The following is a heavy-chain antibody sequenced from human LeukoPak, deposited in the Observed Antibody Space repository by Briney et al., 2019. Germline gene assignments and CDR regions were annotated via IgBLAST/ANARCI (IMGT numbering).Heavy chain of an antibody. Sequence: SETLSLTCAVYGGSFSGYYWSWIRQPPGKGLEWIREINHSGSTNYNPSLKSRVTISVDTSKNQFSLKLSSVTAADTAVYYCAAWSYYYDSSGYYDAFDIWGQGTMVTVSS. CDR3: AAWSYYYDSSGYYDAFDI. CDR2: INHSGST. V-gene: IGHV4-34*01. D-gene: IGHD3-22*01. CDR1: GGSFSGYY. J-gene: IGHJ3*02.